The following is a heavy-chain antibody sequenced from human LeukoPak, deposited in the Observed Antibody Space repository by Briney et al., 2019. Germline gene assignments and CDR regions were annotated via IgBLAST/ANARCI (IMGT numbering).Heavy chain of an antibody. V-gene: IGHV3-7*01. CDR3: ASSIAVAGTVYFQH. Sequence: SSGSYYWSWIRQPAGKGLEWVANIKQDGSEKYYVDSVKGRFTLSRDNAESSLYLQMNSLRAEDTAVYYCASSIAVAGTVYFQHWGQGTLVTVSS. D-gene: IGHD6-19*01. CDR2: IKQDGSEK. CDR1: SSGSYY. J-gene: IGHJ1*01.